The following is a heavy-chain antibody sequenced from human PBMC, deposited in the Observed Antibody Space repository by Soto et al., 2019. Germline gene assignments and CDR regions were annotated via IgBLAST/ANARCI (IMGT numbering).Heavy chain of an antibody. CDR2: ISSSSSYT. J-gene: IGHJ6*02. V-gene: IGHV3-21*01. Sequence: PGGSLRLSCAASGFTFSDYAMTWVRQAPGKGLEWVSTISSSSSYTYYADSVKGRFTISRDNAKNSLYLQMNSLRAEDTAVYYCARDKGLGLSHYYYGMDVWGQGTTVTVSS. CDR1: GFTFSDYA. CDR3: ARDKGLGLSHYYYGMDV.